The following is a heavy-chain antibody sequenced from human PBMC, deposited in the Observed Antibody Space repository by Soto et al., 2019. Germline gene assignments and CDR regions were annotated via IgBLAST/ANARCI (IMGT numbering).Heavy chain of an antibody. D-gene: IGHD3-3*01. CDR2: ISGSGGST. V-gene: IGHV3-23*01. J-gene: IGHJ3*02. CDR1: GFTFSSYA. CDR3: AKEQDYDFWSGPFDAFDI. Sequence: LRLSCAASGFTFSSYAMSWVRQAPGKGLEWVSAISGSGGSTYYADSVKGRFTISRDNSKNTLYLQMNSLRAEDTAVYYCAKEQDYDFWSGPFDAFDIWGQGTMVTVS.